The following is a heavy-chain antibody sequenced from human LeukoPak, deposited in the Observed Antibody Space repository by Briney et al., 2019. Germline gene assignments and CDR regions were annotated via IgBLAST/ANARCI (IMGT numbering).Heavy chain of an antibody. CDR3: ARGAGQQMFDP. CDR1: GGSISSGGYY. Sequence: PSQTLSLTCTVSGGSISSGGYYWSWLRQHPGKGLEWIGYIYYSGGTHYNPSLKSRVTMSVDTSKNQFSLKLSSVTAADTAVYYCARGAGQQMFDPWGQGTLVTVSS. J-gene: IGHJ5*02. CDR2: IYYSGGT. V-gene: IGHV4-31*03. D-gene: IGHD6-13*01.